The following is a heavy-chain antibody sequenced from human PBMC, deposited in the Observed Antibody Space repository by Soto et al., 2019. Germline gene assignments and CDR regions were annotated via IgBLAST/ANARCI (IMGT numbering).Heavy chain of an antibody. V-gene: IGHV3-23*01. J-gene: IGHJ4*02. Sequence: GGSLRLSCAASGFTFSSYAMSWVRQAPGKGLEWVSAISGSGGSTYYADSVKGRFTISRDNSKNTLYLQMNSLRAEDTAVYYCAKTTRPLTGDRGGYYFDYWGQGTLVTVSS. CDR2: ISGSGGST. CDR3: AKTTRPLTGDRGGYYFDY. CDR1: GFTFSSYA. D-gene: IGHD7-27*01.